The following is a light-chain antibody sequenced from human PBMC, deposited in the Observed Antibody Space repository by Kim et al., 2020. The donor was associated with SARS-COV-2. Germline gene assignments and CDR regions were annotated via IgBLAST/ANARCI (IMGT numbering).Light chain of an antibody. CDR2: DVS. J-gene: IGLJ2*01. Sequence: GQSVTISCTGTRTDVGGYNYVSWYQQHPRKAPKLVIYDVSNRPSGVSNRFSSSQSGNTASLTISGLHAEDEAGYYCSSYTSSSTVVFGGGTQLTVL. V-gene: IGLV2-14*03. CDR1: RTDVGGYNY. CDR3: SSYTSSSTVV.